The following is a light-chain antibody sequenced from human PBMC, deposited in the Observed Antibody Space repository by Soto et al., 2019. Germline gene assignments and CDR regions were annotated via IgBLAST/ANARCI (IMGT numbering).Light chain of an antibody. CDR3: QQYGSSPRT. Sequence: EIVLTQSPGTLSLSPGERATLSCRASQSVSSDYLAWYQHKPGQAPRLLIFGASIRSAGIPDRFTGSGSGADFTLTIRRMETEDFAVYYCQQYGSSPRTFGQGTKVDI. V-gene: IGKV3-20*01. J-gene: IGKJ1*01. CDR2: GAS. CDR1: QSVSSDY.